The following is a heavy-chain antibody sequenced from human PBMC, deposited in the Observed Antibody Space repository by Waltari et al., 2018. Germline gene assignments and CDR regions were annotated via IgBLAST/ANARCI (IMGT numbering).Heavy chain of an antibody. D-gene: IGHD6-19*01. CDR3: ARTIAVASTWYFDV. CDR1: GFTVSRNY. V-gene: IGHV3-53*01. Sequence: EVQVVESGGGLLQPGGSLRLSCAASGFTVSRNYMTWVRQAPGKGLEWVSVIYVAGSTDYGDSVKGRFTISRDDSKNTVYLQMSGLRAEDTAVYYCARTIAVASTWYFDVWGRGTLVTVSS. CDR2: IYVAGST. J-gene: IGHJ2*01.